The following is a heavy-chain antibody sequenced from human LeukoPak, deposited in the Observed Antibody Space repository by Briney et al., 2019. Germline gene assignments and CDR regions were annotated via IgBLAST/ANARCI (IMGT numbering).Heavy chain of an antibody. D-gene: IGHD2-15*01. CDR3: ARDVGGRGYMDV. CDR1: GYSISSGYY. CDR2: IYHSGST. J-gene: IGHJ6*03. V-gene: IGHV4-38-2*02. Sequence: SSETLSLTCTVSGYSISSGYYWGWIRPPPGKGLEWIGSIYHSGSTYYNPSLKSRVTISVDTSKNQFSLKLSSVTAADTAVYYCARDVGGRGYMDVWGKGTTVTVSS.